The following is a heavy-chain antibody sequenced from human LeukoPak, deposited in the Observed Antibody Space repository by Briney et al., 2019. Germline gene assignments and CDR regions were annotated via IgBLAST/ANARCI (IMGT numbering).Heavy chain of an antibody. V-gene: IGHV1-2*06. CDR3: TRESGSYHGNDY. CDR1: EGTFSSYA. CDR2: INPNNGAT. J-gene: IGHJ4*02. D-gene: IGHD1-26*01. Sequence: ASVKVSCKASEGTFSSYAISWVRQAPGQGLEWMGRINPNNGATNYAQKLQGRVTITGDTSISTAYMELSSLRSDDTAVYYCTRESGSYHGNDYWGQGTLVTVSS.